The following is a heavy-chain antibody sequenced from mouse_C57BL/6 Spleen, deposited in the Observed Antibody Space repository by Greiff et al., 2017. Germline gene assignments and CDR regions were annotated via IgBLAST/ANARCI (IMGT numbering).Heavy chain of an antibody. CDR3: ARRTITTVVARDFDY. J-gene: IGHJ2*01. V-gene: IGHV5-17*01. Sequence: EVHLVESGGGLVKPGGSLKLSCAASGFTFSDYGMHWVRQAPEKGLEWVAYISSGSSTIYYADTVKGRFTISRDNAKNTLFLQMTSLRSEDTAMYYCARRTITTVVARDFDYWGQGTTLTVSS. D-gene: IGHD1-1*01. CDR2: ISSGSSTI. CDR1: GFTFSDYG.